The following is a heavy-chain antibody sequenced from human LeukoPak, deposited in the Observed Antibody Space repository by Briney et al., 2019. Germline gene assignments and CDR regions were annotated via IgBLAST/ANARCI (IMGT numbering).Heavy chain of an antibody. D-gene: IGHD2-21*01. V-gene: IGHV4-30-2*01. J-gene: IGHJ3*02. CDR1: GGSISSGGYY. CDR2: IYHSGST. Sequence: TSETLSLTCTVSGGSISSGGYYWSWIRQPPGKGLEWIGYIYHSGSTYYNPSLKSRVTISVDTSKNQFSLKLSSVTTADTAVYYCARQTPYYQSAFDIWGQGTMVTVSS. CDR3: ARQTPYYQSAFDI.